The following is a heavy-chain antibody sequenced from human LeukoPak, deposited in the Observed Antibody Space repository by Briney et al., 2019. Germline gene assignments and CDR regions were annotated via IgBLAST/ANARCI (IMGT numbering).Heavy chain of an antibody. J-gene: IGHJ4*02. V-gene: IGHV4-59*08. D-gene: IGHD3-10*01. CDR2: MYYSGST. CDR1: GGSISSYY. CDR3: ARTRYYYNSRSYGAPYYFDY. Sequence: PSETLSLTCTVSGGSISSYYWSWIRQPPGKGLEWIGYMYYSGSTNYNPSLKSRVTISVDMSKSQFSLKLSSVTAADTAVYYCARTRYYYNSRSYGAPYYFDYWGQGTLVTVSS.